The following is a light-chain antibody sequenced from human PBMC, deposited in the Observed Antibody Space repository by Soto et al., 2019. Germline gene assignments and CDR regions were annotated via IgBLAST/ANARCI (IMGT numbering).Light chain of an antibody. CDR3: QQYDNLLMYT. Sequence: DIQMTQSPSSLSASVGDRVTITCQASQDIRNYLNWYQQKPGKAPKLLIYDASNLETGVPSRFGGSGSGTDFTFTISSLQPEDIATYYCQQYDNLLMYTFGQGTKLEIK. CDR1: QDIRNY. CDR2: DAS. J-gene: IGKJ2*01. V-gene: IGKV1-33*01.